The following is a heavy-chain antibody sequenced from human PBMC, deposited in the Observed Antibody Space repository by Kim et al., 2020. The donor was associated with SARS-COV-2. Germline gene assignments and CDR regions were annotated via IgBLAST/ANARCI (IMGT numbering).Heavy chain of an antibody. CDR2: INPSGGST. V-gene: IGHV1-46*01. J-gene: IGHJ6*02. D-gene: IGHD6-6*01. CDR3: ARDQVRSSSLVFYYYYGMDV. CDR1: GYTFTSYY. Sequence: ASVKVSCKASGYTFTSYYMHWVRQAPGQGLEWMGIINPSGGSTSYAQKFQGRVTMTRDTSTSTVYMELSSLRSEDTAVYYCARDQVRSSSLVFYYYYGMDVWGQGTTVTVSS.